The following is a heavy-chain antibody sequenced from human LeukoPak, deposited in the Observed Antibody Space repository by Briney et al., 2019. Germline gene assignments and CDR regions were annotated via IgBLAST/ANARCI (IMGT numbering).Heavy chain of an antibody. J-gene: IGHJ4*02. Sequence: AGGSLRLSCGASGFTFSSYWMHWVRQAPGKGLVCISRINSDGSTTSYADSVKGRFTISRDNAKNTLYLQMNSLRAEDTAVYYCARGNYYGQDYWGQGTLVTVSS. CDR2: INSDGSTT. CDR1: GFTFSSYW. V-gene: IGHV3-74*01. D-gene: IGHD3-10*01. CDR3: ARGNYYGQDY.